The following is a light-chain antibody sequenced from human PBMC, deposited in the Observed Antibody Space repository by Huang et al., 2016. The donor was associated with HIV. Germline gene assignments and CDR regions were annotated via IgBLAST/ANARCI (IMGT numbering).Light chain of an antibody. Sequence: EIVMTQSPAILSVSPGERATLSCRASQSVSNNLAWYQQTPGQAPRLVIYGVSTRATGIPARFSGSGSGTEFTLTISSLQSEDFAVYYCQQSNSWPPWTFGQGTKVEI. CDR2: GVS. J-gene: IGKJ1*01. CDR3: QQSNSWPPWT. CDR1: QSVSNN. V-gene: IGKV3-15*01.